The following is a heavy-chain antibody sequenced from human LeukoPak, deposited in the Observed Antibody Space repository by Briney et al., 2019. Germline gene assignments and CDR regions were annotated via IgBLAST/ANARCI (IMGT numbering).Heavy chain of an antibody. Sequence: ASVKVSCKVSGNTLSELSMHWVRQAIGKGLEWMGGFDPEDGETIYAQKFQGRVTMTEDTSTDTAYMELSSLRSEDTAVYYCATWVRFRPILVDAFDMWGQGTMVTVSP. CDR2: FDPEDGET. D-gene: IGHD2-21*01. V-gene: IGHV1-24*01. J-gene: IGHJ3*02. CDR1: GNTLSELS. CDR3: ATWVRFRPILVDAFDM.